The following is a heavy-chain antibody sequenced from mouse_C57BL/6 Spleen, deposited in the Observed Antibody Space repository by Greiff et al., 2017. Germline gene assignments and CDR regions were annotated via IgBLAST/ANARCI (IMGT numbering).Heavy chain of an antibody. Sequence: QVQLQQPGAELVKPGASVKMSCKASGYTFTSYWITWVKQRPGQGLEWIGDIYPGSGSTTYNEKFKSKATLTVYTSSSTAYMQLSSLTSEDSAVYYCARGDDYDGAFAYWGQGTLVTVSA. CDR3: ARGDDYDGAFAY. D-gene: IGHD2-4*01. CDR2: IYPGSGST. CDR1: GYTFTSYW. J-gene: IGHJ3*01. V-gene: IGHV1-55*01.